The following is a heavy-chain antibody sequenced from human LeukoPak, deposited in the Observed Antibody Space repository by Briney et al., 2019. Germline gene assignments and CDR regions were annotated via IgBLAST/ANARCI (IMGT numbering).Heavy chain of an antibody. CDR2: VKPDGSEK. V-gene: IGHV3-7*01. CDR3: ARDRSYYVFDY. CDR1: GFTFSSYG. J-gene: IGHJ4*02. Sequence: GGSLRLSCAASGFTFSSYGMHWVRQAPGKGLEWVAHVKPDGSEKSYVDSVKGRFTISRDNAQNSLYLQMNSLRAEDTAVYYCARDRSYYVFDYWGQGTLVTVSS. D-gene: IGHD3-10*01.